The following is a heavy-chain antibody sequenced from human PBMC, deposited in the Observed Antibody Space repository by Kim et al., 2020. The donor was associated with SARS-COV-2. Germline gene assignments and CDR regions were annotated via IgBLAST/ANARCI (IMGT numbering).Heavy chain of an antibody. CDR3: AKNFTTDGYTDYFDF. D-gene: IGHD6-25*01. CDR2: ISGSGHYS. J-gene: IGHJ4*01. CDR1: GFNFSNHD. Sequence: GGSLRLSCAASGFNFSNHDMTWVRQAPGKGLEYVSSISGSGHYSFYADSVRGRFTISRDNSRDTLFLQMNHLRADDTALYYCAKNFTTDGYTDYFDFWGQGTLVTVSS. V-gene: IGHV3-23*01.